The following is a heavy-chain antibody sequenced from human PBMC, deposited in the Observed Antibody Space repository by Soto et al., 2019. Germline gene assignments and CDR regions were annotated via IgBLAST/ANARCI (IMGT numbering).Heavy chain of an antibody. V-gene: IGHV1-46*01. CDR1: GDTFTSYY. J-gene: IGHJ4*02. CDR3: ARVDDYVWGSFRP. CDR2: INPHGGST. Sequence: GASVKVSCKAPGDTFTSYYLNWVRQAPGQGLEWMGVINPHGGSTTYAQKVQGRVTMTTDTSTSTAYMELRGLRSDDTAVYYCARVDDYVWGSFRPWGQGTQVTVSS. D-gene: IGHD3-16*02.